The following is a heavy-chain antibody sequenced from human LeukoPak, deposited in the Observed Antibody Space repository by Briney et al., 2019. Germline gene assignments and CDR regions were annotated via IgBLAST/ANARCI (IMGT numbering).Heavy chain of an antibody. D-gene: IGHD1-1*01. Sequence: ASVKVSCKASGYTFTSYGISWVRQAPGQRLEWMGWISAYNGNTNYAQKFQGRVTMTRDTSMSAAYMELSSLRSEDTAVYYCARKLRNDVIYDYWGQGTLVTVST. J-gene: IGHJ4*02. CDR3: ARKLRNDVIYDY. CDR2: ISAYNGNT. V-gene: IGHV1-18*01. CDR1: GYTFTSYG.